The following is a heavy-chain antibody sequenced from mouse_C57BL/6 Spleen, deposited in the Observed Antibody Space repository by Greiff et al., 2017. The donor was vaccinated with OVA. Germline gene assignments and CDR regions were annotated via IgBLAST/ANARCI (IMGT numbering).Heavy chain of an antibody. Sequence: VQLQQSGAELARPGASVKLSCKASGYTFTSYGISWVKQRTGQGLEWIGEIYPRSGNTYYNEKFKGKATLTADKSSSTAYMELRSLTSEDSAVYFCAREGGTTVVAHWYFDVWGTGTTVTVSS. CDR3: AREGGTTVVAHWYFDV. CDR1: GYTFTSYG. CDR2: IYPRSGNT. J-gene: IGHJ1*03. D-gene: IGHD1-1*01. V-gene: IGHV1-81*01.